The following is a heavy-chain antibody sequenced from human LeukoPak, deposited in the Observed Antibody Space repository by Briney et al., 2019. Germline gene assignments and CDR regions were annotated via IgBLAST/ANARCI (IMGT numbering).Heavy chain of an antibody. CDR3: ARDEVRFPRVFQH. CDR2: IYYSGST. J-gene: IGHJ1*01. Sequence: SETLSLTCTVSGGSISSYHWSWIRQPPGKGLEWIGNIYYSGSTNYNPSLKSQVTISLDTSKDQFSLKLSSVTAADTAVYYCARDEVRFPRVFQHWGQGTLVTVSP. D-gene: IGHD3-10*01. CDR1: GGSISSYH. V-gene: IGHV4-59*01.